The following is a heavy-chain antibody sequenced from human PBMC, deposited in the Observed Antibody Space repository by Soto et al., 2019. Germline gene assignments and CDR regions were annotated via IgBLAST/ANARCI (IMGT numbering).Heavy chain of an antibody. D-gene: IGHD3-3*01. CDR1: GGSFRSYA. Sequence: QVQLVQSGAEVKKPGSSLRVPCKASGGSFRSYAFSWVRQAPGQGLEWMGGVIPMFGTPKNAQKFQTRVTIAADEFTRTVYMELSSLTSEDTAIYYCARAYDVRSGNYYGMDVWGQGTTVTVSS. V-gene: IGHV1-69*01. CDR3: ARAYDVRSGNYYGMDV. J-gene: IGHJ6*02. CDR2: VIPMFGTP.